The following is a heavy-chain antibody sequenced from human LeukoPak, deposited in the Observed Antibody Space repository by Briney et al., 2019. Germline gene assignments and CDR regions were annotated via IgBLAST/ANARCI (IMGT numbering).Heavy chain of an antibody. D-gene: IGHD2-2*02. CDR2: IYYSGST. J-gene: IGHJ6*03. V-gene: IGHV4-39*07. Sequence: SETLSLTCTVSGGSISSSSYYWGWIRQPPGKGLEWIGSIYYSGSTNYNPSLKSRVTISVDTSKNQFSLKLSSVTAADTAVYYCARTNGVGYCSSTSCYTVRNYYYYYMDVWGKGTTVTVSS. CDR1: GGSISSSSYY. CDR3: ARTNGVGYCSSTSCYTVRNYYYYYMDV.